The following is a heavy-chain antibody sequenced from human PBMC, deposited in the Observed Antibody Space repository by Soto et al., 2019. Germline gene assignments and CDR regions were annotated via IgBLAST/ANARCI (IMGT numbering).Heavy chain of an antibody. CDR2: IIPIFGTA. CDR3: AGTGYCSGTSCRTPYYYYYGMDV. V-gene: IGHV1-69*13. D-gene: IGHD2-2*01. J-gene: IGHJ6*02. Sequence: SVKVSCKASGGTFSSYAISWVRQAPGQGLEWMGGIIPIFGTANYAQKFQGRVTITADESTSTAYMELSSLRSEDTAVYYCAGTGYCSGTSCRTPYYYYYGMDVWGQGTTVTVSS. CDR1: GGTFSSYA.